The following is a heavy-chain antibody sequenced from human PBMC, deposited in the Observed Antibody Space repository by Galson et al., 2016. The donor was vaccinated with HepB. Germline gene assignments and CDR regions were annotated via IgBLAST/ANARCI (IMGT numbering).Heavy chain of an antibody. V-gene: IGHV3-30*04. J-gene: IGHJ4*02. Sequence: SLRLSCAASGFSVSDYAIHWVRQAPGKGLEWVALMSYAGNNRYYTDSVKGRFTITRDESKNSLFLQMSSLRPEDTAVYYCARDSNFLSGYYPLDFWGQGTLVTVSS. D-gene: IGHD3-3*01. CDR1: GFSVSDYA. CDR3: ARDSNFLSGYYPLDF. CDR2: MSYAGNNR.